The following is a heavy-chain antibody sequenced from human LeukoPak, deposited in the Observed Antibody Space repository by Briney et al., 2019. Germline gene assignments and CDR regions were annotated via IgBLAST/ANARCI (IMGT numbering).Heavy chain of an antibody. J-gene: IGHJ4*02. D-gene: IGHD3-22*01. V-gene: IGHV3-30-3*01. CDR1: GSTFSGYP. CDR2: ISYDRSDK. Sequence: GGSLRLSCAASGSTFSGYPTHWVRQAPGKGLEWVAVISYDRSDKHYADPVKGRFTISRDNSKNTVYLQMNSLRAEDTAVYYCAREGSRGYYPYWGQGILVTVSS. CDR3: AREGSRGYYPY.